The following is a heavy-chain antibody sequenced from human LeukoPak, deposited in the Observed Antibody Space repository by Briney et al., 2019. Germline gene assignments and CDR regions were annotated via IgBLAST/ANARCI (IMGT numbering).Heavy chain of an antibody. D-gene: IGHD6-13*01. V-gene: IGHV3-30*02. Sequence: PGGSLRLSCAASGFTFSSYGMHWVRQAPGKGLEWVAFIRYDGSNKYYADSVKGRFTISRDNSKNTLYLQMNSLRAEDTAVYYCAKVAAAKNRYFDLWGQGTMVTVSS. CDR2: IRYDGSNK. CDR3: AKVAAAKNRYFDL. CDR1: GFTFSSYG. J-gene: IGHJ3*01.